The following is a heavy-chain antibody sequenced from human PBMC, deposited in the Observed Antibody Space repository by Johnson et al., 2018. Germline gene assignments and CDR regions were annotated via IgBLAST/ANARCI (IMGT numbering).Heavy chain of an antibody. CDR2: ISGSGGIT. CDR1: GFTFSSYA. Sequence: EVQLLETGGGLVQPGGSLRLSCAASGFTFSSYAMSWVRQATGKGMEWVSDISGSGGITYYADSVKGRFTITRDNSKNTLDLQMNSLRDEDTAVYYWAKHSSGWLTRGNYYYYGMDVWCQGTTGTVSS. V-gene: IGHV3-23*01. CDR3: AKHSSGWLTRGNYYYYGMDV. J-gene: IGHJ6*02. D-gene: IGHD6-19*01.